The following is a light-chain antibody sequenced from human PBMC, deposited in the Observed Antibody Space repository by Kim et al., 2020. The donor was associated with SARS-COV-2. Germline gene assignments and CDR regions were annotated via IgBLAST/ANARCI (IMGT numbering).Light chain of an antibody. CDR1: KLGDKY. J-gene: IGLJ2*01. CDR2: QDS. V-gene: IGLV3-1*01. Sequence: SYELTQPPSVSVSPGQTASITCSGDKLGDKYACWYQQKPGQSPVLVIYQDSKRPSGIPERFSGSNSGNTATLTISGIQAMDEADYYCQAWDSSFVVFGGGTQLTVL. CDR3: QAWDSSFVV.